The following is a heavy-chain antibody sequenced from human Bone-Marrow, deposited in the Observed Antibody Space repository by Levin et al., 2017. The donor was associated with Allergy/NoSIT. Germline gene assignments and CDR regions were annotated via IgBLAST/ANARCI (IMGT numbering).Heavy chain of an antibody. CDR3: ARVPTETMVRGIFDY. CDR2: INHSGSA. V-gene: IGHV4-34*01. CDR1: GGSFSGYY. D-gene: IGHD3-10*01. J-gene: IGHJ4*02. Sequence: SETLSLTCAVYGGSFSGYYCSWIRQTPGKGLEWIGEINHSGSANYNPSLKSRVTMSVDTSKNLFSLRPNSVTAADTAVYYCARVPTETMVRGIFDYWGQGALVTVTS.